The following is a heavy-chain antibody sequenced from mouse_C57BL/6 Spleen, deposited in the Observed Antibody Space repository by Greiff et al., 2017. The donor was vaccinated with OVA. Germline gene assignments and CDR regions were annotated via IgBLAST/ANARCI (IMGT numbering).Heavy chain of an antibody. CDR3: AGSYIYDGYYNYAMDY. CDR2: INPSNGGT. Sequence: QVQLQQPGTELVKPGASVKLSCKASGYTFTRYWMPWVKPRPGQGLEWIGNINPSNGGTNYNEKFKSKATLTVDKTSSTAYMKISSLTSENSAVYDCAGSYIYDGYYNYAMDYWGQGTSVTVSS. J-gene: IGHJ4*01. V-gene: IGHV1-53*01. D-gene: IGHD2-3*01. CDR1: GYTFTRYW.